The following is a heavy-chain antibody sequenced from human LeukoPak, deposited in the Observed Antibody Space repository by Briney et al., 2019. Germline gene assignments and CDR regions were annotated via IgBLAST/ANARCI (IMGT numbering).Heavy chain of an antibody. Sequence: SETLSLTCTVSGGSISSYYWSWIRQPPGKGLEWIGYIYYSGSTNYNPSLKSRVTISVDTSKNQFPLKLSSVTAADTAVYYCARDYDSSGYIDYWGQGTLVTVSS. CDR1: GGSISSYY. CDR3: ARDYDSSGYIDY. J-gene: IGHJ4*02. V-gene: IGHV4-59*01. CDR2: IYYSGST. D-gene: IGHD3-22*01.